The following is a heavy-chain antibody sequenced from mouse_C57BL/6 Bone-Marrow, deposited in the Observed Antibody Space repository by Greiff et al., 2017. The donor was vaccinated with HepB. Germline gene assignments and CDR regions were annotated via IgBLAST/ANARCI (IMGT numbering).Heavy chain of an antibody. D-gene: IGHD1-1*01. Sequence: EVKLVESGGGLVQSGRSLRLSCATSGFTFSDFYMEWVRQAPGKGLEWIAASRNKANDYTTEYSASVKGRFIVSRDTSQSILYLQMNALRAEDTAIYYCARSTGYFDVWGTGTTVTVSS. V-gene: IGHV7-1*01. J-gene: IGHJ1*03. CDR3: ARSTGYFDV. CDR2: SRNKANDYTT. CDR1: GFTFSDFY.